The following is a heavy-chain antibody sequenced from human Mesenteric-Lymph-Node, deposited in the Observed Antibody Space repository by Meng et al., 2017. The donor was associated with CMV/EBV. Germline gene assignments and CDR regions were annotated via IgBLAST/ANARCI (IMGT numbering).Heavy chain of an antibody. CDR2: ISSSSSTI. V-gene: IGHV3-48*04. CDR1: GFTFSSYS. Sequence: GESLKISCAASGFTFSSYSMNWVRQAPGKGLEWVSYISSSSSTIYYADSVKGRFTISRDNAKNSLYLQMNSLRAEDTAVYYCARDPKMTTVYYFDYWAQGTLVTVSS. J-gene: IGHJ4*02. CDR3: ARDPKMTTVYYFDY. D-gene: IGHD4-17*01.